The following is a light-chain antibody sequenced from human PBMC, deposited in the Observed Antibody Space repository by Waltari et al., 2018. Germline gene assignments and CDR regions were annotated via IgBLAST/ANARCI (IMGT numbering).Light chain of an antibody. Sequence: EIVLTQSPATLSLSPGERATLPCRASQRLSSYLAWYQQKPGQAPRLLIYDASNRATGIPARFSGSGSGTDFTLTISSLEPEDFAVYYCQQRSNWPYTFGQGTKLEIK. CDR3: QQRSNWPYT. CDR1: QRLSSY. V-gene: IGKV3-11*01. J-gene: IGKJ2*01. CDR2: DAS.